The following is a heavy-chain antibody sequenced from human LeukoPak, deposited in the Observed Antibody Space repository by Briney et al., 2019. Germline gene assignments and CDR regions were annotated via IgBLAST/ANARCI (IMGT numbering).Heavy chain of an antibody. CDR2: LYSGGNT. V-gene: IGHV3-53*05. CDR3: ARGPDSSGYYFDY. CDR1: GFTVSSNY. Sequence: GGSLRLSCAVSGFTVSSNYMSWVRQAPGKGLEWVSVLYSGGNTYYADSVKGRFTISRDNSKNTLYLQMNSLRAEDTAVYYCARGPDSSGYYFDYWGQGTLVTVSS. D-gene: IGHD3-22*01. J-gene: IGHJ4*02.